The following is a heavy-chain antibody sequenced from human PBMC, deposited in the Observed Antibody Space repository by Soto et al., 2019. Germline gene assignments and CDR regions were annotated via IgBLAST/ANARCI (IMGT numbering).Heavy chain of an antibody. Sequence: QGQLVESGGGVVQPGGSLRVSCAASGFNFRNHGMHWVRQAPGKGLEWVAVIWYDGSSQYYADSVKGRFTISRDNRENTLYLQMNILRPDYTARSYCVRELGQLAYSIEYWGQGTLVTGSS. V-gene: IGHV3-33*01. CDR3: VRELGQLAYSIEY. CDR2: IWYDGSSQ. CDR1: GFNFRNHG. D-gene: IGHD6-13*01. J-gene: IGHJ1*01.